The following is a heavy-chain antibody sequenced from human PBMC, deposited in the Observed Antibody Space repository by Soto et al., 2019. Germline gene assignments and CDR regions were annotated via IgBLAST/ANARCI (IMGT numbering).Heavy chain of an antibody. D-gene: IGHD3-10*01. CDR3: ARQVWFGESIYYFDY. CDR2: IYYSGST. J-gene: IGHJ4*02. V-gene: IGHV4-59*08. CDR1: GGSISSYY. Sequence: SETLSLTCTVSGGSISSYYWSWIRQPPGKGLEWIGYIYYSGSTNYNPSLKSRVTISVDTSKNQFSLKLSSVTAADTAVYYCARQVWFGESIYYFDYWGQGTLVTVSS.